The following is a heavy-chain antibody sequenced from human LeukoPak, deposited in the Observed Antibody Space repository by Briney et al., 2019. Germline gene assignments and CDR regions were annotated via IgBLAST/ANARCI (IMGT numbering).Heavy chain of an antibody. CDR3: ARGKRRYFDWLSHLDY. D-gene: IGHD3-9*01. Sequence: GASVKVSCKASGYTFNNCDINWVRQASGQGLEWIGWMNPNSGNTGYAQKFQGRVTITRNTSISTAYMELSSLRSEDTAVYYCARGKRRYFDWLSHLDYWGQGTLVTVSS. V-gene: IGHV1-8*03. CDR1: GYTFNNCD. J-gene: IGHJ4*02. CDR2: MNPNSGNT.